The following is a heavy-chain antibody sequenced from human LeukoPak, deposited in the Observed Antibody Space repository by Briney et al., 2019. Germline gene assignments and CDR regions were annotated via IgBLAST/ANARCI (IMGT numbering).Heavy chain of an antibody. CDR1: GYTFTGYY. Sequence: ASVKVSCKASGYTFTGYYMHWVRQAPGQGLEWMGWINPNSGGTNYAQKFQGRVTMTRDTSISTAYMELSRLRSDDTAVYYCAREGRGGYYDILNSGSGIDYWGQGTLVTVSS. D-gene: IGHD3-9*01. J-gene: IGHJ4*02. V-gene: IGHV1-2*02. CDR2: INPNSGGT. CDR3: AREGRGGYYDILNSGSGIDY.